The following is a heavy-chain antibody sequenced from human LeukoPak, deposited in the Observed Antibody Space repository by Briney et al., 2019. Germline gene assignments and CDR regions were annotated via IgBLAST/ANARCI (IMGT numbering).Heavy chain of an antibody. CDR2: ISHIGNA. CDR3: ARVVQQSGCYLDS. Sequence: SETLSLTCDLHGGSFTDYYWTWIRQPPGRGLEWIGEISHIGNAIYNPSLTSRVTISIDTSHNQFSLRLTSVTAADTALYFCARVVQQSGCYLDSWGQGTLVTVSS. D-gene: IGHD6-19*01. CDR1: GGSFTDYY. V-gene: IGHV4-34*01. J-gene: IGHJ4*02.